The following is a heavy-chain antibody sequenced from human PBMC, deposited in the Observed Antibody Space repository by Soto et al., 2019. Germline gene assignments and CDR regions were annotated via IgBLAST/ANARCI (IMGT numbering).Heavy chain of an antibody. J-gene: IGHJ2*01. CDR2: ISGSGGST. CDR1: GFTFSSYA. Sequence: EVQLLESGRGLVQPGGSLRLSCAASGFTFSSYAMNWVRQAPGKGLEWVSVISGSGGSTYYADAVKGRFTISRDNSKNTLYLQMNSLRAEDTAVYYSAKRTVGWYFDLWGRVTLVTVSS. D-gene: IGHD4-17*01. CDR3: AKRTVGWYFDL. V-gene: IGHV3-23*01.